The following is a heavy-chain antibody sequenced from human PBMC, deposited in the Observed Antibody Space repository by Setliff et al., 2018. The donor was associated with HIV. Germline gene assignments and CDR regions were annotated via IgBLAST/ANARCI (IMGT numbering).Heavy chain of an antibody. CDR1: GYSISSGYY. V-gene: IGHV4-38-2*01. CDR2: IYHSGST. D-gene: IGHD2-15*01. J-gene: IGHJ5*02. Sequence: SETLSLTCAVSGYSISSGYYWGWIRQPPGKGLEWIGSIYHSGSTYYKSSLKSRVTISVDTSKNQSSLKLSSVTVADTAVYYCASTETHYSKWFDPWGQGTLVTVSS. CDR3: ASTETHYSKWFDP.